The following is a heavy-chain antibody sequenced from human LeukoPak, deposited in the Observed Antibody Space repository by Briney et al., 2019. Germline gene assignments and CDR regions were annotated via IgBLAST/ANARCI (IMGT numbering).Heavy chain of an antibody. CDR2: IYHSGST. Sequence: SQTLSLTCAVSGGSISSGGYSWSWIRQPPGKGLEWIGYIYHSGSTYYNPSLKSRVTISVDTSKNQFSLKLSSVTAADTAVYYCARGSMVRGVHYWGQGTLVTVSS. CDR1: GGSISSGGYS. J-gene: IGHJ4*02. D-gene: IGHD3-10*01. V-gene: IGHV4-30-2*05. CDR3: ARGSMVRGVHY.